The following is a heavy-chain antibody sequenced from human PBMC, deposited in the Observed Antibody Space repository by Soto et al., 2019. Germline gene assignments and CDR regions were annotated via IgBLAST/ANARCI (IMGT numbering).Heavy chain of an antibody. Sequence: GESLRLSCAASGFTFSSYAMHWVRQAPGKGLEWVAVISYDGSNKYYADSVKGRFTISRDNSKNTLYLQMNSLRAEDTAVYYCARSPPIVVVPAALDYWGQGTLVTVSS. V-gene: IGHV3-30-3*01. J-gene: IGHJ4*02. CDR1: GFTFSSYA. D-gene: IGHD2-2*01. CDR2: ISYDGSNK. CDR3: ARSPPIVVVPAALDY.